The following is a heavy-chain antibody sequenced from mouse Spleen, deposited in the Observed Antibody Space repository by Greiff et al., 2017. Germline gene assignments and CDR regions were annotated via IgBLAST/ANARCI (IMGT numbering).Heavy chain of an antibody. J-gene: IGHJ4*01. V-gene: IGHV3-2*02. CDR3: ARDMDY. CDR1: GYSITSDYA. Sequence: EVKLMESGPGLVKPSQSLSLTCTVTGYSITSDYAWNWIRQFPGNKLEWMGYISYSGSTSYNPSLKSRISITRDTSKNQFFLQLNSVTTEDTATYYCARDMDYWGQGTSVTVSS. CDR2: ISYSGST.